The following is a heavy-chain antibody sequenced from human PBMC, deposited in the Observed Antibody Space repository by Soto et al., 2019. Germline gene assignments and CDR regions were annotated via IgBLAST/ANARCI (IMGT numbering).Heavy chain of an antibody. CDR3: ARDQLILPAHDFFYGSDV. D-gene: IGHD2-21*02. Sequence: DVQLVEAGGAVVQPGESLRLSCEVSGFTFSMYSMTWVRQAPGKGLEWVAKIPQEGGDGHYAEPVKGRFNISRDNAKNSVFLQMNNLRAADTAVYYCARDQLILPAHDFFYGSDVWGQGATVTVS. J-gene: IGHJ6*02. CDR2: IPQEGGDG. V-gene: IGHV3-7*03. CDR1: GFTFSMYS.